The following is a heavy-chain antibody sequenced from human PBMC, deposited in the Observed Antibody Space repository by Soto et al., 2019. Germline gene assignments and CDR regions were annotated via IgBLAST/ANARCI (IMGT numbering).Heavy chain of an antibody. CDR3: ATGRYCSSTSCLGNWFDP. Sequence: ASVKVSCKVSGYTLTELSMHWVRQAPGKGLEWKGGFDPEDGETIYAQKFQGRVTMTEDTSTDTAYMELSSLRSEDTAVYYCATGRYCSSTSCLGNWFDPWGQGTLVTVSS. V-gene: IGHV1-24*01. D-gene: IGHD2-2*01. J-gene: IGHJ5*02. CDR1: GYTLTELS. CDR2: FDPEDGET.